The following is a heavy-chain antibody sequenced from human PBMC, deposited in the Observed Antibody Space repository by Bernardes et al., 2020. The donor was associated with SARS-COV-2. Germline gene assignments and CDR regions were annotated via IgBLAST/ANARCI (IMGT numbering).Heavy chain of an antibody. V-gene: IGHV3-74*01. CDR3: ARGGGGVMTAGHDY. D-gene: IGHD2-21*02. J-gene: IGHJ4*02. CDR1: GFIFTSYW. CDR2: ISSDGRST. Sequence: GGSLRLSCAASGFIFTSYWMHWVRQVPGKGLVWLSRISSDGRSTSYADSVKGRFTISRDNAKNTVSLQMNSLRGEDTAVYYCARGGGGVMTAGHDYWGQGTLVTVSS.